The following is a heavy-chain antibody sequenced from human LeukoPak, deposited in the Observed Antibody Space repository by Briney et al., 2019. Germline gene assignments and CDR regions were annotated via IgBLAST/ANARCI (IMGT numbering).Heavy chain of an antibody. D-gene: IGHD5-18*01. CDR1: GFTFSSYA. CDR2: ISGSGGST. CDR3: AKALLDTAMVNWFDP. J-gene: IGHJ5*02. V-gene: IGHV3-23*01. Sequence: HSGGSLRLSCAASGFTFSSYAMSWVRQAPGKGLEWVSAISGSGGSTYYADSVKGRLTISRDNSKNTLYLQMNSLRAEDTAVYYCAKALLDTAMVNWFDPWGQGTLVTVSS.